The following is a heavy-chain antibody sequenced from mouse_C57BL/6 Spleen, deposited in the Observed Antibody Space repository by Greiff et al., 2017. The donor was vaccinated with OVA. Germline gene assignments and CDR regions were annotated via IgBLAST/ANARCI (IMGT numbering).Heavy chain of an antibody. CDR3: ARTGYYGSSPPCFDY. D-gene: IGHD1-1*01. V-gene: IGHV1-64*01. CDR2: IHPNSGST. CDR1: GYTFTSYG. Sequence: VQLQQPGAELVKPGASVKLSCKASGYTFTSYGMHWVKQRPGQGLEWIGMIHPNSGSTNYNEKFKSKATLTVDKSSSTAYMQLSSLTSEDSAVYYCARTGYYGSSPPCFDYWGQGTTLTVSS. J-gene: IGHJ2*01.